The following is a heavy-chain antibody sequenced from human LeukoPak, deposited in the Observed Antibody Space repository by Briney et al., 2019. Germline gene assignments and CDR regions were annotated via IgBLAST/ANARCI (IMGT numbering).Heavy chain of an antibody. D-gene: IGHD1-26*01. J-gene: IGHJ4*02. CDR3: AKVAVGATTRFWYFDY. CDR2: IRYDGSNK. Sequence: QPGGSLRLSCAASGSTFSSYGMHWVRQAPGKGLEWVAFIRYDGSNKYYAGSVKGRFTISRDNSKNTLYLQMNSLRAEDTAVYYCAKVAVGATTRFWYFDYWGQGTLVTVSS. CDR1: GSTFSSYG. V-gene: IGHV3-30*02.